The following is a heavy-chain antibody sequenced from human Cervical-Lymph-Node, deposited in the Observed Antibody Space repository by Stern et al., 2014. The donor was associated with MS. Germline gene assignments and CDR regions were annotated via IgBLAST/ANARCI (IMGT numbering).Heavy chain of an antibody. CDR1: GFTFTDYY. J-gene: IGHJ5*02. V-gene: IGHV1-2*02. Sequence: QVQLVQSGAEVKKPGASVKVSCKASGFTFTDYYMHWVRQAPGQGLEWMGWINPNSGGTKYTQNFQGRVTLTRDTSISTAYMELSGLRSDDTAIYYCARDLNPRMFHTTIPFNWFDPWGQGTVVTVSS. CDR3: ARDLNPRMFHTTIPFNWFDP. D-gene: IGHD1-14*01. CDR2: INPNSGGT.